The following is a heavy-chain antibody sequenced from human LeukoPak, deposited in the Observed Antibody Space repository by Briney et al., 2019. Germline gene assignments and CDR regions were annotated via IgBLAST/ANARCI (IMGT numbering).Heavy chain of an antibody. V-gene: IGHV3-21*01. CDR2: ISDSATYT. CDR1: GFDFSIYS. Sequence: GGTLRLSCAASGFDFSIYSMSWVRQAPGKGLEWVSSISDSATYTYYGDSANGRFSISRDNAKNSLYLQMNSLRAEDTALYYCARDASGWWRDFWGQGTLVTVSS. D-gene: IGHD3-3*01. CDR3: ARDASGWWRDF. J-gene: IGHJ4*02.